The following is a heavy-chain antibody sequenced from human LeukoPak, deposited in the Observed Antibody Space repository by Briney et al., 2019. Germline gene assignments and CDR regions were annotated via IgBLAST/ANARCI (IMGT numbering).Heavy chain of an antibody. Sequence: SGPTLVKPTQTLMLTCTFSGFSLSTSGVSVSWIRQPPGKALEWLALIYWDDDKRYSPSLKSRLTITKDTSKNQVVLTMTNMDPVDTATYYCAKLAVAGTALGAFDIWGQGTMVTVSS. J-gene: IGHJ3*02. V-gene: IGHV2-5*02. D-gene: IGHD6-19*01. CDR3: AKLAVAGTALGAFDI. CDR2: IYWDDDK. CDR1: GFSLSTSGVS.